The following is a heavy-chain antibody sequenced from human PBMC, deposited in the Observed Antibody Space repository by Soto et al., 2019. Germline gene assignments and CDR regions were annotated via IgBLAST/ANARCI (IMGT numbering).Heavy chain of an antibody. CDR2: ISWDDDK. V-gene: IGHV2-5*02. CDR3: AHRTGYGALFDY. J-gene: IGHJ4*02. CDR1: GFSLGTSGVS. D-gene: IGHD4-17*01. Sequence: QITLKESGPTLVKPTQTLTLTCTFSGFSLGTSGVSVGWVRQPPGRALEWLALISWDDDKHYSPSLKSRLTITQDTSKNQVVLTLTNMDPVDTATYYCAHRTGYGALFDYWGQGTLATVSS.